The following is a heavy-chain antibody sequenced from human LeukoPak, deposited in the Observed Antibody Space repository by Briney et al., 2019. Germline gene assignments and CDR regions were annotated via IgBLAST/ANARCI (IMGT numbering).Heavy chain of an antibody. CDR2: MSGSTGDT. J-gene: IGHJ4*02. D-gene: IGHD3-3*01. Sequence: GGSLRLSCAVSGFTISSYAMSWVRQAPGKRLEWVSAMSGSTGDTYYADSVRGRITISRDNSKNILYLEMNGLRAEDTAVYYCAKDGEGLLEWSPPLGYWGQGTLVTVSS. CDR1: GFTISSYA. CDR3: AKDGEGLLEWSPPLGY. V-gene: IGHV3-23*01.